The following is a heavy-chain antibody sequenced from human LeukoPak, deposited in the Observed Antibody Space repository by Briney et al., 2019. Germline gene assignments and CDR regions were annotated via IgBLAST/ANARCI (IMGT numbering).Heavy chain of an antibody. CDR3: ARDFWSGYLKDNWFDP. V-gene: IGHV1-69*13. J-gene: IGHJ5*02. Sequence: SVKVSCKASGGTFSSYAISWVRQAPGQGLEWMGGIIPIFGTANYAQKFQGRVTITADESTSTAYMELRSLRSEDTAVDYCARDFWSGYLKDNWFDPWGQGTLVTVSS. D-gene: IGHD3-3*01. CDR2: IIPIFGTA. CDR1: GGTFSSYA.